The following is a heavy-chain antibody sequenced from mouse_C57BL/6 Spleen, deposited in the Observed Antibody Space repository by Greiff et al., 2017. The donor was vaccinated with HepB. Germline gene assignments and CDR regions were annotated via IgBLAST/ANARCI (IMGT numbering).Heavy chain of an antibody. V-gene: IGHV1-15*01. CDR3: TSYPHY. CDR2: IDPETGGT. CDR1: GYTFTDYE. J-gene: IGHJ2*01. Sequence: VQLQESGAELVRPGASVTLSCKASGYTFTDYEMHWVKQTPVHGLEWIGAIDPETGGTAYNQKFKGKAILTADKSSSTAYMELRSLTSEDSAVYYCTSYPHYWGQGTTLTVSS.